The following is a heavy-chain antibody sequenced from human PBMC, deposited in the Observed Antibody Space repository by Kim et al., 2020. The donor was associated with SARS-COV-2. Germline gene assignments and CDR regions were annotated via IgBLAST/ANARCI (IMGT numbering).Heavy chain of an antibody. V-gene: IGHV1-69*01. Sequence: AQKFQGRVTIRENESTRTAYMELSSLRSEDTAVYYCARAKTTEVTGSSFDYWGQGTLVTVSS. J-gene: IGHJ4*02. D-gene: IGHD2-8*02. CDR3: ARAKTTEVTGSSFDY.